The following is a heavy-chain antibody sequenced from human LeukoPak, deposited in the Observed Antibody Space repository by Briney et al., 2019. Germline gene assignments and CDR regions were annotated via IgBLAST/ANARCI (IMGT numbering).Heavy chain of an antibody. CDR1: GGSIRSYY. CDR2: IYYSGST. CDR3: ARERYSYGFNWFHP. V-gene: IGHV4-59*01. J-gene: IGHJ5*02. D-gene: IGHD5-18*01. Sequence: AETLSLTCTVCGGSIRSYYGMWLRQPRGKGREGIRYIYYSGSTNYNPSLKSRVTISVDTSNNQFSLKLSSVTAADTAVYYCARERYSYGFNWFHPWGQGTLVTVSS.